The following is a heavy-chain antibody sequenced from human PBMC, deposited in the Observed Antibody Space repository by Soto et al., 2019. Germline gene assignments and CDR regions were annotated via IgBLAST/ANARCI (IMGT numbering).Heavy chain of an antibody. D-gene: IGHD2-15*01. Sequence: ETLSLTCSVSGGSISSYYWSWIRQPPGKGLEWIGYMYYSGSTNYNPSLKSRVTISVDTSKNQFSLKLSSVTAADTAVYYCARVRLLGSGYYGMDVWGQGTTVTVSS. J-gene: IGHJ6*02. CDR1: GGSISSYY. CDR3: ARVRLLGSGYYGMDV. CDR2: MYYSGST. V-gene: IGHV4-59*01.